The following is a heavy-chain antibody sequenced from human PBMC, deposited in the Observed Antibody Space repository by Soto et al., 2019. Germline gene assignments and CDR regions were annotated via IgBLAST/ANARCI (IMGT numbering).Heavy chain of an antibody. D-gene: IGHD1-26*01. CDR3: ARGITSTSGSYGYYFAY. CDR1: GGTFSSYA. V-gene: IGHV1-69*01. J-gene: IGHJ4*02. Sequence: QVHLVQSGAEVKKPGSSVKVSCKASGGTFSSYAISWVRQAPGQGLEGIGGLIPIFGTANYAQKFQCRVTIVAGECTSTSYMEVSSRRSEDTAVYYCARGITSTSGSYGYYFAYWGQGSLVTVSS. CDR2: LIPIFGTA.